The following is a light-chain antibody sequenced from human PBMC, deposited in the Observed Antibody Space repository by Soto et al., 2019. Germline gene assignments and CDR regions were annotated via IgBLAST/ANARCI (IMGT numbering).Light chain of an antibody. CDR1: QSISSW. V-gene: IGKV1-5*01. CDR2: DAS. J-gene: IGKJ1*01. CDR3: QQYNSYSPTST. Sequence: DIQMTQSPSTLSASVGDRVTITCRASQSISSWLAWYQQKPGKTPKLMIYDASRLESGDASRFSGSGSGTEFTLTISSLQPDDFATYYYQQYNSYSPTSTFGQGTKVEIK.